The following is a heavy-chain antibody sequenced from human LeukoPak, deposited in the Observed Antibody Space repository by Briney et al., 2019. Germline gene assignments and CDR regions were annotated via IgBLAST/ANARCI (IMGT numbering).Heavy chain of an antibody. CDR2: MSSSDDGR. J-gene: IGHJ4*02. V-gene: IGHV3-23*01. Sequence: PGGSLRLSCATSGFSFSSYAMSWVRQAPGKGLEWVSAMSSSDDGRYYAASVRGRFTISRDTSRSTLYLQMNSLRAEDAAVYYCARDPDILLGVNFDYWGQGALVIVSS. CDR1: GFSFSSYA. CDR3: ARDPDILLGVNFDY. D-gene: IGHD2-21*01.